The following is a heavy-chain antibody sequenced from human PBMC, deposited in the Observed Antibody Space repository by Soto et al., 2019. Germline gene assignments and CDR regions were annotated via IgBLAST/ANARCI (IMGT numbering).Heavy chain of an antibody. J-gene: IGHJ4*02. CDR1: GGTFSSYA. D-gene: IGHD5-18*01. CDR3: ATLGGTAMVKIDY. Sequence: QVQLVQSGAEVKKPGYSVKVSCKASGGTFSSYAISWVRQAPGQGLEWMGGIIPIFGTANYAQKFQGRVMSTADKFTSTAYIEVSSLRSEVAAVYYCATLGGTAMVKIDYWGEGTLVTGSS. V-gene: IGHV1-69*06. CDR2: IIPIFGTA.